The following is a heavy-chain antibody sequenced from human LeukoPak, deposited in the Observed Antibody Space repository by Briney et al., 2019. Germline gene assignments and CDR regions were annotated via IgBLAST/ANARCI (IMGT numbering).Heavy chain of an antibody. CDR2: TYYRSKWYN. J-gene: IGHJ1*01. D-gene: IGHD6-19*01. CDR3: ASSTQDSSGWYRNEYYHH. Sequence: SQTLSLTCAISGDSVSSNSAAWNWIRQSPSRGLEWLGRTYYRSKWYNDYAVSVKSRITINPDTSKNQFSLQLNSVTAADTAVYYCASSTQDSSGWYRNEYYHHWGQGTLVTVSS. V-gene: IGHV6-1*01. CDR1: GDSVSSNSAA.